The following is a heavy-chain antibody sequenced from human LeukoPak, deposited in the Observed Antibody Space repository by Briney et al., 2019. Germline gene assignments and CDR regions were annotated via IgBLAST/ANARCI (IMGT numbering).Heavy chain of an antibody. CDR1: GFTFSSYE. J-gene: IGHJ4*02. D-gene: IGHD5-24*01. V-gene: IGHV4-59*01. CDR2: IYYSGST. CDR3: TSGMATITPFDY. Sequence: LRLSCAASGFTFSSYEMNWVRQPPGKGLELIGYIYYSGSTNYNPSLKSRVTMSVDTSKNQFSLKLSSVTAADTAVYYCTSGMATITPFDYWGQGTLLTVSS.